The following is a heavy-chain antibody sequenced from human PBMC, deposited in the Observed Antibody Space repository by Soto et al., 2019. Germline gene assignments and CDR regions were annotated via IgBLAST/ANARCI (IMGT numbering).Heavy chain of an antibody. CDR3: ARDLRFFD. CDR1: GGSFSGYY. D-gene: IGHD3-3*01. CDR2: INHSGST. V-gene: IGHV4-34*01. Sequence: QVQLQQWGAGLLKPSETLSLTCAVYGGSFSGYYWSWIRQPPGKGLEWIGEINHSGSTNYNPSLKSRVTISVDTSKNQFSLNLSSVTAAGTAVYYCARDLRFFDWGKGTPVTVSP. J-gene: IGHJ4*01.